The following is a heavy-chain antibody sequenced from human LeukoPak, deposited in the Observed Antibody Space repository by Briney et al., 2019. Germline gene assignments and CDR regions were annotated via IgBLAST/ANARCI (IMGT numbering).Heavy chain of an antibody. D-gene: IGHD5-12*01. J-gene: IGHJ4*02. Sequence: SETLSLTCTVSGGSISSGDYYWGWIRQPPGKGLEWIGHIYYSGSTYYNPSLKSRVTISVDTSKNQFSLKLSSVTAADTAVYYCVRLRPGSYFDYWGQGTLVTVSS. CDR3: VRLRPGSYFDY. V-gene: IGHV4-30-4*01. CDR2: IYYSGST. CDR1: GGSISSGDYY.